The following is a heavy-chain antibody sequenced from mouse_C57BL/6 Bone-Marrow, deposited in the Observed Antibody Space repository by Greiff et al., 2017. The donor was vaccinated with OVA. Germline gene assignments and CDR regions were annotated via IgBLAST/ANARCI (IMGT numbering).Heavy chain of an antibody. Sequence: EVQVVESGGGLVKPGGSLKLSCAASGFTFSDYGMHWVRQAPGKGLEWVAYISSGSSTIYYADTVKGRFTIARDTAKNTLFLQMTSLRSDDTAMYYCARGSNYYFDYWGQGTTLTVSS. V-gene: IGHV5-17*01. CDR3: ARGSNYYFDY. CDR2: ISSGSSTI. J-gene: IGHJ2*01. CDR1: GFTFSDYG. D-gene: IGHD2-5*01.